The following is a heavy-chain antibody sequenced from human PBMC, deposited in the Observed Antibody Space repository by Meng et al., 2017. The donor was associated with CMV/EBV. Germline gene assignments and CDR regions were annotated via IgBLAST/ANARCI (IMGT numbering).Heavy chain of an antibody. Sequence: SGFTFSSYGMHWVRQAPGKGLEWVAVISYDGSNKYYADSVKSRFTISRDNSKNTLYLQMNSLRAEDTAVYYCAKDFRYCSGGSCQPIWGQGTLVTVSS. CDR3: AKDFRYCSGGSCQPI. V-gene: IGHV3-30*18. CDR2: ISYDGSNK. J-gene: IGHJ4*02. D-gene: IGHD2-15*01. CDR1: GFTFSSYG.